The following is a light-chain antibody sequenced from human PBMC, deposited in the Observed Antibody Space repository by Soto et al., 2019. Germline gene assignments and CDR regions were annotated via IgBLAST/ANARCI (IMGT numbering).Light chain of an antibody. CDR1: QSINRH. CDR2: DAS. CDR3: QQRSNWPPVT. Sequence: EIVLTQSQATLSLSPGERATLSCRASQSINRHLAWYQQKPGQAPRLLILDASDRATGIPARFSGSGSGTDFTLTISSLEPEDFAVYYCQQRSNWPPVTFGGGTKVDIK. V-gene: IGKV3-11*01. J-gene: IGKJ4*01.